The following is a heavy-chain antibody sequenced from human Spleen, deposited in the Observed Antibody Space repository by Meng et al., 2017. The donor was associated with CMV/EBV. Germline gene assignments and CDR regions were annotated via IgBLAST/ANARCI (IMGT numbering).Heavy chain of an antibody. V-gene: IGHV4-61*08. Sequence: GSLRLSCTVSGDSVSSGAYYWSWIRQPPGKRLEWIGYIYYSGSTNYSPSLRSRVTISSDTSKNQFSLKLISVTAADTAVYYCARDLAVAGTGRFDYWGQGTLVTVSS. CDR3: ARDLAVAGTGRFDY. CDR1: GDSVSSGAYY. D-gene: IGHD6-19*01. CDR2: IYYSGST. J-gene: IGHJ4*02.